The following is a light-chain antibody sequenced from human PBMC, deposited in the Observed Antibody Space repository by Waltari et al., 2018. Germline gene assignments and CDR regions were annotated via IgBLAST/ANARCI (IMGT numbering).Light chain of an antibody. CDR2: TNL. CDR1: SSNIRTNS. CDR3: AAWDDSLNIWV. V-gene: IGLV1-44*01. J-gene: IGLJ3*02. Sequence: QSVLTQPPSASGTPGQRVTLSCSGGSSNIRTNSVNWYQQLPGTAPKLLIFTNLHRPSGGPDRFSGSKSGTSASLAISGLQSEDGADYYWAAWDDSLNIWVFGGGTKLTVL.